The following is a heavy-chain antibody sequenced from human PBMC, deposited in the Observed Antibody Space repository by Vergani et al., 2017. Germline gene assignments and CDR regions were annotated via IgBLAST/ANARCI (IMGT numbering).Heavy chain of an antibody. CDR3: ARGAGYCSSTSCPPTLRHYYYYIDV. Sequence: VHLVESGGGLVQPGRSLRLSCSGSGFTLGDYAMTWVRQAPGKGLEWVAVMWYDGSNKYYADSVKGRFTISRDSSKNTLYLQMNGLRAEDTAVYYCARGAGYCSSTSCPPTLRHYYYYIDVWGKGTTVTVSS. J-gene: IGHJ6*03. CDR1: GFTLGDYA. CDR2: MWYDGSNK. D-gene: IGHD2-2*01. V-gene: IGHV3-33*01.